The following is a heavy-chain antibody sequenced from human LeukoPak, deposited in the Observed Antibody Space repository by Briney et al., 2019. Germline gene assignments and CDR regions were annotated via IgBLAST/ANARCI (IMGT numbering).Heavy chain of an antibody. CDR3: ARHPNYDILTGYYIGGSYYYYYMDV. V-gene: IGHV4-61*02. Sequence: SQTLSLTCTVSGGSVSSTGLYWFWVRQPAGKGLEWIGRIYTSGSTHYNPSLKSRVTISLDTSKNQFSLKLSSVTAADTAVYYCARHPNYDILTGYYIGGSYYYYYMDVWGKGTTVTVSS. J-gene: IGHJ6*03. D-gene: IGHD3-9*01. CDR1: GGSVSSTGLY. CDR2: IYTSGST.